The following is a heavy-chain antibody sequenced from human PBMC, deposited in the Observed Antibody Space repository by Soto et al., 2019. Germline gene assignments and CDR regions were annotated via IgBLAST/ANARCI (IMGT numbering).Heavy chain of an antibody. CDR1: GYTFTSYG. CDR2: ISAYNGNT. CDR3: ARVDHSSSFPRPLGWFDP. V-gene: IGHV1-18*01. J-gene: IGHJ5*02. Sequence: QVQLVQSGAEVKKPGASVKVSCKASGYTFTSYGISWVRQAPGQGLEWMGWISAYNGNTNYAQKLQGRVTMTTDTATSTAYMELRSLRSDDTAVYYCARVDHSSSFPRPLGWFDPWGQGTLVTVSS. D-gene: IGHD6-13*01.